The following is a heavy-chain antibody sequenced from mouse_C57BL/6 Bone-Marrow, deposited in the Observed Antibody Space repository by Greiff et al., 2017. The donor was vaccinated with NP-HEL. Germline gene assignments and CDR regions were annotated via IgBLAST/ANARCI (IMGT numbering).Heavy chain of an antibody. Sequence: QVQLKQPGTELVKPGASVKLSCKASGYTFTSYWMHWVKQRPGQGLEWIGNINPSNGGTNYNEKFKSKATLTVDKSSSTAYMQLSSLTSEDSAVYYCAREAVITTVVVPFDYWGQGTTLTVSS. V-gene: IGHV1-53*01. CDR1: GYTFTSYW. D-gene: IGHD1-1*01. CDR2: INPSNGGT. CDR3: AREAVITTVVVPFDY. J-gene: IGHJ2*01.